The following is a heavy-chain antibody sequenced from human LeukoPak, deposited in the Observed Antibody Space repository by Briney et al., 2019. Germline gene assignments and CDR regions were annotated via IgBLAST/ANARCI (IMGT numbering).Heavy chain of an antibody. J-gene: IGHJ4*02. CDR1: GGSISSSSYY. CDR3: ARDEGSGWQRRPLSPTLDY. D-gene: IGHD5-24*01. V-gene: IGHV4-39*07. Sequence: PSETLSLTCTVSGGSISSSSYYWGWLRPPPGKGLEWIGSVYYSGSTYYNPSLKSLVTISVDTSKNQFSLKLSSVTAADTAVYYCARDEGSGWQRRPLSPTLDYGGQGTLVTVS. CDR2: VYYSGST.